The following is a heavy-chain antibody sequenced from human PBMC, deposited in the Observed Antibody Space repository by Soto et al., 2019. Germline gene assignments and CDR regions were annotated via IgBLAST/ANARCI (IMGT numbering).Heavy chain of an antibody. D-gene: IGHD3-3*01. CDR1: GYTFTTFA. J-gene: IGHJ4*02. CDR2: INAGNGNT. V-gene: IGHV1-3*01. CDR3: ARLRVDIWSASFFDY. Sequence: QVQLVQSGAEVKKPGASVKVACKTSGYTFTTFAMHWVRQAPGQGLEWMGYINAGNGNTKYSQKFQDRVNITSDTSARTVYMELSSLTSEDTATYYCARLRVDIWSASFFDYWGQGTLVTVSS.